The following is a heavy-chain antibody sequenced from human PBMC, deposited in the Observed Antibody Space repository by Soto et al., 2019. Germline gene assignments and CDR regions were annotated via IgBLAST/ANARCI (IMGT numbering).Heavy chain of an antibody. CDR1: GYSFTSNW. CDR2: IFPGDSDT. CDR3: ARLEYYYDSSGYSQFDY. Sequence: GESLKISCKASGYSFTSNWIAWVRQMPGKGLEWMGIIFPGDSDTRYSPSFQGQVTISADKSISTAFLQWSSLKASDTAMYYCARLEYYYDSSGYSQFDYWGQGTLVTVSS. D-gene: IGHD3-22*01. V-gene: IGHV5-51*01. J-gene: IGHJ4*02.